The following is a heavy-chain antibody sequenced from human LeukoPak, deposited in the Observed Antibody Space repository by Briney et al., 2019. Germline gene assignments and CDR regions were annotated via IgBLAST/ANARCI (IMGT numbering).Heavy chain of an antibody. CDR1: GGSISSYY. D-gene: IGHD5-18*01. J-gene: IGHJ3*02. V-gene: IGHV4-34*01. CDR3: APRGYSYGYAFDI. CDR2: INHSGST. Sequence: SETLSLTCTVSGGSISSYYWSWIRQPPGKGLEWIGEINHSGSTNYNPSLKSRVTISVDTSKNQFSLKLSSVTAADTAVYYCAPRGYSYGYAFDIWGQGTMVTVSS.